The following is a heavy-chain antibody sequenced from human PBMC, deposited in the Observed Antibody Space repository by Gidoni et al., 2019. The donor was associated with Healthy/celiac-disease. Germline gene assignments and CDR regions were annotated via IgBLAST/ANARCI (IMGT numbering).Heavy chain of an antibody. V-gene: IGHV3-30*03. CDR3: AREDYGDYVSWFDP. D-gene: IGHD4-17*01. CDR2: ISYDGSNK. CDR1: GFTFSSYG. J-gene: IGHJ5*02. Sequence: VQLVESGGGVVQPGRSLRLSCAASGFTFSSYGMHWVRQAPGKGLEWVAVISYDGSNKYYADSVKGRFTISRDNSKNTLYLQMNSLRAEDTAVYYCAREDYGDYVSWFDPWGQGTLVTVSS.